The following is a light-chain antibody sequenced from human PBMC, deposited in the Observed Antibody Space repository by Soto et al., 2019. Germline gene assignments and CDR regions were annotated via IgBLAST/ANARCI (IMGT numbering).Light chain of an antibody. CDR1: QSVGRN. CDR3: QEYSKWPLFT. J-gene: IGKJ3*01. CDR2: AAS. Sequence: EIVVTQSPGILSVSPGDRATLSCRASQSVGRNLAWYQQKPGQAPTLLIYAASTRATGLPARFSGSGSGTDFPLTISSLQSEDFAVYYCQEYSKWPLFTFGPGTRVHIK. V-gene: IGKV3-15*01.